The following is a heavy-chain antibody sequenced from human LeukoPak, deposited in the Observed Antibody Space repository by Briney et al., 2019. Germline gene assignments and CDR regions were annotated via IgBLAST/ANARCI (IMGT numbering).Heavy chain of an antibody. J-gene: IGHJ5*02. CDR3: ARVSPGIAVAGTNTLGTEVDP. CDR2: VSGTSEYI. CDR1: GFSFSTYS. Sequence: GGSLRLSCAASGFSFSTYSMIWVRQAPGKGLEWVSSVSGTSEYIYYADSVRGRFTISRDNAKNTVYLQMNSLRAEDMAVYYCARVSPGIAVAGTNTLGTEVDPWGQGTLVTVSS. D-gene: IGHD6-19*01. V-gene: IGHV3-21*06.